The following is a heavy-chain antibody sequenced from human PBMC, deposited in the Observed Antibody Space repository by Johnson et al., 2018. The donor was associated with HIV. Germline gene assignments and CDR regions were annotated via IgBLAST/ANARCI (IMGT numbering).Heavy chain of an antibody. J-gene: IGHJ3*02. D-gene: IGHD2-2*01. Sequence: QMQLVESGGGVVQPGRSLRLSCAASGFTFSSYGMHWVRQAPGKGLEWVAVISYDGSNKYYADSVKGRFTISRDNSKNTLYLQMNSLRAEDTAVYYCARGSSSTRPSDLGSGAFDIWGQGTMVTVSS. CDR3: ARGSSSTRPSDLGSGAFDI. CDR1: GFTFSSYG. V-gene: IGHV3-30*03. CDR2: ISYDGSNK.